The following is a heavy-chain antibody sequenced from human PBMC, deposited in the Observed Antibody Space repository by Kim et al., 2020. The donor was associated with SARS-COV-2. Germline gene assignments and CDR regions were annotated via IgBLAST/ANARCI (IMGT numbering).Heavy chain of an antibody. J-gene: IGHJ4*02. V-gene: IGHV3-23*01. CDR2: ISGSGGST. Sequence: GGSLRLSCAASGFTFSTYAMSWVRQAPGKGLEWVSAISGSGGSTYYADSVKGRFTISRDNSKNTLSLQMNSLRAEDTAVYYCAKCRRGSWCDYFDYWGQGTLVTVSS. CDR3: AKCRRGSWCDYFDY. CDR1: GFTFSTYA. D-gene: IGHD6-13*01.